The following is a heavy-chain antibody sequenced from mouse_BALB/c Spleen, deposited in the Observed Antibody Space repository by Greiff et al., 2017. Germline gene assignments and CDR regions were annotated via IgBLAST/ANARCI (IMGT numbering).Heavy chain of an antibody. J-gene: IGHJ3*01. CDR1: GFTFSSYG. D-gene: IGHD1-1*01. CDR3: ARGRGHYYGSSTTPFAY. V-gene: IGHV5-6-3*01. CDR2: INSNGGST. Sequence: EVHLVESGGGLVQPGGSLKLSCAASGFTFSSYGMSWVRQTPDKRLELVATINSNGGSTYYPDSVKGRFTISRDNAKNTLYLQMSSLKSEDTAMYYCARGRGHYYGSSTTPFAYWGQGTLVTVSA.